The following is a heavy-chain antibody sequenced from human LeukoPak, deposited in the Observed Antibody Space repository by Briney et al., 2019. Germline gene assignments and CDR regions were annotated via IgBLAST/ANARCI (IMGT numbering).Heavy chain of an antibody. D-gene: IGHD4/OR15-4a*01. CDR2: INHSGST. Sequence: SETLSLTCAVYGGSFSGYYWSWIRQPPGKGLEWIGEINHSGSTNYNPSLKSRVTISVDTSKNQFSLKLSSVTAADTAMYYCARNADYCLDYWGQGTLVTVSS. CDR3: ARNADYCLDY. J-gene: IGHJ4*02. CDR1: GGSFSGYY. V-gene: IGHV4-34*01.